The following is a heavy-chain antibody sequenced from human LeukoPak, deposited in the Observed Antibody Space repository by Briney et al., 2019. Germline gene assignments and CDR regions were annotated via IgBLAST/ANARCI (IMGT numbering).Heavy chain of an antibody. D-gene: IGHD6-19*01. V-gene: IGHV3-74*01. Sequence: GGSLRLSCAASGFTFSSSWMHWVRQAPGKGLVWVSRINSDGSSTSYADSVKGRFIISRDNSKNTLYVQMNSLRAEDTAVYYCAKYLAHSSGWLLDAFDIWGQGTMVTVSS. CDR2: INSDGSST. J-gene: IGHJ3*02. CDR3: AKYLAHSSGWLLDAFDI. CDR1: GFTFSSSW.